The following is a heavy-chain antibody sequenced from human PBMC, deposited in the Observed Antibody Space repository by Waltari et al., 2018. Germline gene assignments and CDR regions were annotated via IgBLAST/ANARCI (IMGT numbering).Heavy chain of an antibody. CDR2: ISYDGSNK. D-gene: IGHD2-2*01. CDR1: GFTFSSYA. CDR3: ARWSSTTDWTADAFDI. V-gene: IGHV3-30-3*01. J-gene: IGHJ3*02. Sequence: QVQLVESGGGVVQPGRSLRLSCAASGFTFSSYAMHWVRQAPGKGLEWVAVISYDGSNKYYADSVKGRFTISRDNSKNTLYLQMNSLRAEDTAVYYCARWSSTTDWTADAFDIWGQGTMVTVSS.